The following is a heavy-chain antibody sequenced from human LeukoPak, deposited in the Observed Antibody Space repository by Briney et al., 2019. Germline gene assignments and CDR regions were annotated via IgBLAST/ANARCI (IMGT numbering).Heavy chain of an antibody. CDR1: GFTFSSYS. Sequence: PGGSLRLSCAASGFTFSSYSMNWVRQAPGKGLEWVSSISSSSSYIYYADSVKGRFTISRDNAKNSLYLQMNSLRAEDTAVYYCARDAQGKKESGSYYFDYWGQGTLVTVSS. CDR2: ISSSSSYI. CDR3: ARDAQGKKESGSYYFDY. J-gene: IGHJ4*02. D-gene: IGHD1-26*01. V-gene: IGHV3-21*01.